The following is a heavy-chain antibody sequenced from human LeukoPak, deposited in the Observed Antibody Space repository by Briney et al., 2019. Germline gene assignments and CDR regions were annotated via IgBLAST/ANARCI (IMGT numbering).Heavy chain of an antibody. D-gene: IGHD2-15*01. CDR2: ISSSSNAI. Sequence: GGSLRLSCAASGFTFSRFGMNWVRQAPGKGLGWISYISSSSNAIYYADSVKGRFTISRDNAKNSLYLQMNSLRDEDTAVYYCAQKGGTDHWGQGTLVTVSS. CDR3: AQKGGTDH. CDR1: GFTFSRFG. V-gene: IGHV3-48*02. J-gene: IGHJ4*02.